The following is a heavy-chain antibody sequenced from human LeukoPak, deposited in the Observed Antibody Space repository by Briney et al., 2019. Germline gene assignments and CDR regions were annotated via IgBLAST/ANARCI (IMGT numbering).Heavy chain of an antibody. J-gene: IGHJ4*02. CDR3: TTGDYYGSGSYYKFVDY. Sequence: AGGSLRLSCAASGFTFSNAWMSWVRQAPGKGLEWAGRIKSKTDGGTTDYAAPVKGRFTISRDDSNNTLYLQMHSLKTEDTAVYYCTTGDYYGSGSYYKFVDYWGQGTLVTVSS. CDR2: IKSKTDGGTT. V-gene: IGHV3-15*01. CDR1: GFTFSNAW. D-gene: IGHD3-10*01.